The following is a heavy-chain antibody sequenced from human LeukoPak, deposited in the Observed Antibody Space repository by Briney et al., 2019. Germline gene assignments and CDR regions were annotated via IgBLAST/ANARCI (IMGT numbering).Heavy chain of an antibody. Sequence: SETLSLTCTVSGGSISSYYWSWIRQPPGKGLEWIGNIYYSRSTTYNPSLKSRVTISVDTSKNQFSLELSSVTPADTAVYYCARGPTRYYFDYWGQGTLVTVSS. CDR3: ARGPTRYYFDY. CDR1: GGSISSYY. J-gene: IGHJ4*02. CDR2: IYYSRST. V-gene: IGHV4-59*01.